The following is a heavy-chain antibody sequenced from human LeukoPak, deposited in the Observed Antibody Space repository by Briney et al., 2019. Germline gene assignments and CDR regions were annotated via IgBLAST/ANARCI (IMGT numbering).Heavy chain of an antibody. CDR1: GFTFISYS. D-gene: IGHD3-3*01. CDR3: ARAPSKYDFWSGYHYYYMDV. Sequence: GGSLRLSCAASGFTFISYSMNWVRQAPGKGLEWVSSISSSSSYIYYADSVKGRFTISRDNAKNSLYLQMNSLRAEDTAVYYCARAPSKYDFWSGYHYYYMDVWGKGTTVTVSS. J-gene: IGHJ6*03. V-gene: IGHV3-21*01. CDR2: ISSSSSYI.